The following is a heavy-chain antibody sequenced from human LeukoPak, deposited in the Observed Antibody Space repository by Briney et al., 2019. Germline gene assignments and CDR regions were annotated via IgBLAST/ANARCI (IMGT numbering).Heavy chain of an antibody. Sequence: PGGSLRLSCAASGFTFSSYAMHWVRQAPGKGLEWVAVISYDGSNKYYADSVKGRFTISRDNSKNTLYLQMNSLRAEDTAVYYCARGSYDSSGYYLNWGQGTLVTVSS. CDR3: ARGSYDSSGYYLN. CDR1: GFTFSSYA. V-gene: IGHV3-30*04. D-gene: IGHD3-22*01. J-gene: IGHJ4*02. CDR2: ISYDGSNK.